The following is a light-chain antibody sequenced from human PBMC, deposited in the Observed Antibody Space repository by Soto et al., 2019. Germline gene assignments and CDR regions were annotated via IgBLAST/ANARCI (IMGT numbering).Light chain of an antibody. CDR3: GAWDNSLSAVV. V-gene: IGLV1-51*01. J-gene: IGLJ3*02. Sequence: QAVVTQPPSVSAAPGQKVTISCSGSSSNIGNNYAFWYQQLPGTAPKLLIYDNDRRPSGIPDRFSGSKYGTSATLGITGLQTGDEADYYCGAWDNSLSAVVFGGGTKLTVL. CDR2: DND. CDR1: SSNIGNNY.